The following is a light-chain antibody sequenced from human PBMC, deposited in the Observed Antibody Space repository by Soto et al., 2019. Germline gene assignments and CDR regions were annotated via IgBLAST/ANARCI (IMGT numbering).Light chain of an antibody. J-gene: IGKJ5*01. V-gene: IGKV1-5*01. Sequence: DIQMTQSPSTLSASFGDRVTITCRASQSISSWLAWYQQKPGKAPKLLIYDASSLESGVPSRFSGSGSGTEFTLTISSLKPEDSATYYCQQLDSYLPFGQGTRLEIK. CDR3: QQLDSYLP. CDR2: DAS. CDR1: QSISSW.